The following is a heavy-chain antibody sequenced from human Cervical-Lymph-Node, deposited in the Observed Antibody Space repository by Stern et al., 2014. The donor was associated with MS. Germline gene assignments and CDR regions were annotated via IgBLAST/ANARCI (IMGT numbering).Heavy chain of an antibody. V-gene: IGHV1-69*12. J-gene: IGHJ5*02. Sequence: QDQLVQSGAEVTKPGSSVKVSCKASGGTFSKFPSSWVRQAPGQRLEWMAGIFHVFGTPTYAQEFRGRFTITADVSTSTVYMELSSLRSDDTAVYYCALSSETSDRWYSLGYDLWGQGTLVTVSS. CDR2: IFHVFGTP. D-gene: IGHD6-13*01. CDR1: GGTFSKFP. CDR3: ALSSETSDRWYSLGYDL.